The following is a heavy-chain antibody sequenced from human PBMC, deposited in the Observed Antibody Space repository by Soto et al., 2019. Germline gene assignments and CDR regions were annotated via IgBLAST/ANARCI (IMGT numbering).Heavy chain of an antibody. V-gene: IGHV4-59*08. Sequence: ASETLSLTCTVSGGSITTNFWSWIRQPPGKGLEWIGYIYYSGSTNYNPSLKSRVTISVDTSKNQFSLKLSSVTAADTAVYYCARVYGGYPDYWGQGTLVTVSS. CDR3: ARVYGGYPDY. J-gene: IGHJ4*02. D-gene: IGHD5-12*01. CDR1: GGSITTNF. CDR2: IYYSGST.